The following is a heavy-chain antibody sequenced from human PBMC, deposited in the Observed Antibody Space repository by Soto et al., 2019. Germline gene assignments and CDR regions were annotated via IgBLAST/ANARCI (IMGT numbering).Heavy chain of an antibody. J-gene: IGHJ5*02. Sequence: LGESLKISCQGSGYSFTNNWIGWVRQMPGKGLEWIGIINPADSSTRYSPSFQGQVTLSADKSINTAYLQWSSLKASDTAMYYCARHVREQQVRWCDPWGQGTQVTVSS. CDR3: ARHVREQQVRWCDP. CDR1: GYSFTNNW. V-gene: IGHV5-51*01. CDR2: INPADSST. D-gene: IGHD6-13*01.